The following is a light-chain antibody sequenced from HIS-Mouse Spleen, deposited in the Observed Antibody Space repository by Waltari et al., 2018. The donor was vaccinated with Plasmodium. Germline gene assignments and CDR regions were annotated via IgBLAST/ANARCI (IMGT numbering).Light chain of an antibody. Sequence: SYELTQPPSVSVSPGQTARITCPGDPLPKQYAYWYPQKPGQAPVLVIYKDSERPSGIPERFSGSSSGTTVTLTISGVQAEDEADYYCQSADSSGTPNWVFGGGTKLTVL. CDR1: PLPKQY. CDR3: QSADSSGTPNWV. CDR2: KDS. V-gene: IGLV3-25*03. J-gene: IGLJ3*02.